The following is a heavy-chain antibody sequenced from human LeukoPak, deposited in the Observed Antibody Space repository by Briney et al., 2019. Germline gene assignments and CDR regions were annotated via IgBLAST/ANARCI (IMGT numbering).Heavy chain of an antibody. Sequence: QTGGSLRLSCAASGFTFDDYAMHWVRQAPGKGLEWVSGISWNSGSIGYADSVKGRFTISRDNAKNSLYLQMNSLRAEDTALYYCAKGEFSGVVTAIIDYWGQGTLVTVSS. CDR1: GFTFDDYA. J-gene: IGHJ4*02. V-gene: IGHV3-9*01. D-gene: IGHD2-21*02. CDR3: AKGEFSGVVTAIIDY. CDR2: ISWNSGSI.